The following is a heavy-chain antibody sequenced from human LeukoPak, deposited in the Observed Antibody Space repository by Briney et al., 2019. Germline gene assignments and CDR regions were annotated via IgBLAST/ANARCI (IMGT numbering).Heavy chain of an antibody. CDR2: ISSSSSYI. D-gene: IGHD4-17*01. J-gene: IGHJ3*02. V-gene: IGHV3-21*01. CDR1: GFTFSSYS. CDR3: ARVDDYGDREGAFDI. Sequence: GSLRLSCAASGFTFSSYSMNWVRQAPGKGLEWVSSISSSSSYIYYADSVKGRFTISRDNAKNSLYLQMNSLRAEDTAVYYCARVDDYGDREGAFDIWGQGTMVTDSS.